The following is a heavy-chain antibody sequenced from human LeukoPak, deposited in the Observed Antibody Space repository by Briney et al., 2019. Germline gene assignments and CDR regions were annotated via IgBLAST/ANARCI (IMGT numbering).Heavy chain of an antibody. J-gene: IGHJ4*02. CDR2: ISGSGGST. D-gene: IGHD6-13*01. CDR1: GFTFSSYA. Sequence: PGGSLRLSCAASGFTFSSYAMSWVRQAPGKGLEWVSAISGSGGSTYYADSVKGRFTISRDNSKNTLYLQMNSLRAEDTAVYYCAKDGKGGKALASSSWFYYFDYWGQGTLVTVSS. CDR3: AKDGKGGKALASSSWFYYFDY. V-gene: IGHV3-23*01.